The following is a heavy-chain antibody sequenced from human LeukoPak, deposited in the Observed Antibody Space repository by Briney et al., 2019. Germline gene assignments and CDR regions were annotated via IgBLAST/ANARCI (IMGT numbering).Heavy chain of an antibody. CDR2: IHHSGST. CDR3: ARGVVVLNTKLGGWEY. D-gene: IGHD6-19*01. V-gene: IGHV4-34*01. Sequence: SETLSLTCAVYGGSFGGYFWSWFRQPPGKGLEWIGEIHHSGSTNYNPSLKSRVTISIDSSRNQFSLRLTSVTAADTALYYCARGVVVLNTKLGGWEYWGPRTLVTVSS. CDR1: GGSFGGYF. J-gene: IGHJ4*02.